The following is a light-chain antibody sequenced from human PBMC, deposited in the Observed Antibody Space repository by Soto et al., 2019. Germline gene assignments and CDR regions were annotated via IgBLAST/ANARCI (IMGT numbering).Light chain of an antibody. Sequence: DIQMTQSPSSLSASVGDRVTITCRASQSISSYLNWYQHKSGKAPKLLIYGASRLQSGVPSRFSGSGSGTEFTLPISSLQPADFATYYCQQSHGTPYTFGQGTKMEIK. J-gene: IGKJ2*01. CDR2: GAS. CDR3: QQSHGTPYT. CDR1: QSISSY. V-gene: IGKV1-39*01.